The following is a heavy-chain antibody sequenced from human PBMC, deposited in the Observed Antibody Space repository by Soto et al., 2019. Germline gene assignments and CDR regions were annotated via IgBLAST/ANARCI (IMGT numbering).Heavy chain of an antibody. CDR1: XFTXGXXX. V-gene: IGHV3-23*01. CDR2: ISGSGGST. Sequence: PGGSLRLSCTXXXFTXGXXXXXXXXXXPGKGLEWVSAISGSGGSTYYADSVKGRFTISRDNSKNTLYLQMNSLRAEDTAVYYCLAVATINRYYFDYWGQGTLVTVX. D-gene: IGHD5-12*01. CDR3: LAVATINRYYFDY. J-gene: IGHJ4*02.